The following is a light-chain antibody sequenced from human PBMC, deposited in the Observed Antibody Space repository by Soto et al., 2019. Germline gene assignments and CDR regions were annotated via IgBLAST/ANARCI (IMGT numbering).Light chain of an antibody. CDR2: EVS. CDR1: QSLRHSDGKTY. Sequence: DLVMSQTPFSLSFTPGEQASISCTSTQSLRHSDGKTYLSWFLQKPGQPPQLLIYEVSNRFSGVPARFSGSGSGTDFTLTISGLQSEDFAVYYCQQYNNWPQTFGQGTKVDIK. J-gene: IGKJ1*01. V-gene: IGKV2D-29*01. CDR3: QQYNNWPQT.